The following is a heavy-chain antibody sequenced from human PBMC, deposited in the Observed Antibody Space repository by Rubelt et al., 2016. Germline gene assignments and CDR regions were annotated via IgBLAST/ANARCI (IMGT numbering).Heavy chain of an antibody. CDR2: ISGSGGST. CDR3: TITELRYFDWLLEEVGAFDI. Sequence: GLEWVSAISGSGGSTYYADSVKGRFTISRDNSKNTLYLQMNSLKTEDTAVYYCTITELRYFDWLLEEVGAFDIWGQGTMVTVSS. J-gene: IGHJ3*02. V-gene: IGHV3-23*01. D-gene: IGHD3-9*01.